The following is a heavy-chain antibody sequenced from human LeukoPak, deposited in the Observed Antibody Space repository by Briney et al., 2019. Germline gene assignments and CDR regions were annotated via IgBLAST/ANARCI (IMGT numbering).Heavy chain of an antibody. D-gene: IGHD1-26*01. V-gene: IGHV4-59*01. CDR2: IYYSGST. CDR1: GGSISSYY. J-gene: IGHJ6*03. Sequence: SETLSLTCTVSGGSISSYYWSWIRQPPGKGLEWIGYIYYSGSTNYNPSLKSRVTISVDTSKNQFSLKLSSVTAADTAVYYCARDKWELESYYYYMDVWGKGTTVTVSS. CDR3: ARDKWELESYYYYMDV.